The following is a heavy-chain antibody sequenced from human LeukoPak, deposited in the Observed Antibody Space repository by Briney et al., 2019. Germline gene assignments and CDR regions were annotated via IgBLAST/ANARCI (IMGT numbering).Heavy chain of an antibody. J-gene: IGHJ4*02. D-gene: IGHD4-17*01. CDR3: ARRVHTVATDY. V-gene: IGHV4-34*01. CDR2: INHSGST. Sequence: SETLSLTCAVYGESFSGYYWSWIRQPPGKGLEWIGEINHSGSTNHNPSLKSRVTISVDTSKNQSSLKLRSVTAADTAVYYCARRVHTVATDYWGQGTLVTVSS. CDR1: GESFSGYY.